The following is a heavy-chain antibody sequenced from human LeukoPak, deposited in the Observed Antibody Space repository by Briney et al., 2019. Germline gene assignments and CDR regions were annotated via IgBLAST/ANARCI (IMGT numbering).Heavy chain of an antibody. CDR2: ISSSSSYI. D-gene: IGHD1-14*01. Sequence: GGSLRLSCAASGFTFSSYSMNWVRQAPGKGLEWVSSISSSSSYIYYADSVKGRFTISRDNAKNSLYLQMNSLRAEDTAVYYCARRDRRAPSFDIWGQGTMVTVSS. V-gene: IGHV3-21*01. J-gene: IGHJ3*02. CDR3: ARRDRRAPSFDI. CDR1: GFTFSSYS.